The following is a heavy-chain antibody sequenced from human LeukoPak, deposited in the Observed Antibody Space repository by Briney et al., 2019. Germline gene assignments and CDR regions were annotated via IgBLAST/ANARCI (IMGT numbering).Heavy chain of an antibody. J-gene: IGHJ4*02. V-gene: IGHV4-59*08. CDR3: ARQRSRPGSYPYYFGY. CDR2: IYYSGST. D-gene: IGHD1-26*01. CDR1: GGSISSYY. Sequence: SETLSLTCTVSGGSISSYYWSWIRQPPGKGLEWIGYIYYSGSTNYNPSLKSRVTISVDTSKNQFSLKLSSVTAADTAVYYCARQRSRPGSYPYYFGYWGQGTLVTVSS.